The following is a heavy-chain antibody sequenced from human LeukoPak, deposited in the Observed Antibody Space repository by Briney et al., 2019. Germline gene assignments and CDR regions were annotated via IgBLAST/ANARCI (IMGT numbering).Heavy chain of an antibody. D-gene: IGHD6-13*01. CDR1: GFTFSSYA. CDR3: ARGRVSAG. CDR2: IISSGSST. J-gene: IGHJ4*02. V-gene: IGHV3-23*01. Sequence: GGSLRLSCAASGFTFSSYAMSWVRQAPGRGLEWVSTIISSGSSTYYADSVKGRFTISRDNSKNTLFLQMNSLRAEDTAVYYCARGRVSAGWGQGTLVTVSS.